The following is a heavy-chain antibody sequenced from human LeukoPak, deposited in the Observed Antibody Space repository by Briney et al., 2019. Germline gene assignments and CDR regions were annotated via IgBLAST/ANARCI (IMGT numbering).Heavy chain of an antibody. Sequence: GGCLRLSCAASGFTFSSYAMSWVRQAPGKGLEWVSAIIGSVNSTYYADSVKGRFTISRDNSKNTLFLQMNSLRAEDTAVYYCAKDRAQQRVLDFWGQGTLV. CDR1: GFTFSSYA. V-gene: IGHV3-23*01. CDR3: AKDRAQQRVLDF. J-gene: IGHJ4*02. D-gene: IGHD6-13*01. CDR2: IIGSVNST.